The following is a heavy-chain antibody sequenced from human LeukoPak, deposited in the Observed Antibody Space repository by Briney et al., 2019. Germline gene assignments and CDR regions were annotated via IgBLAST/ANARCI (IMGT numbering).Heavy chain of an antibody. CDR2: ISSGSSSI. CDR1: GFTFSSYS. CDR3: ARDVEDIVGATSAPPSFDY. D-gene: IGHD1-26*01. J-gene: IGHJ4*02. Sequence: GGSLRLSCAASGFTFSSYSMNWVRQAPGKGLEWVSSISSGSSSIHYADSMKGRFTISRDNAKNSLYLQMNSLRAEDTAVYYCARDVEDIVGATSAPPSFDYWGQGTLVTVSS. V-gene: IGHV3-21*01.